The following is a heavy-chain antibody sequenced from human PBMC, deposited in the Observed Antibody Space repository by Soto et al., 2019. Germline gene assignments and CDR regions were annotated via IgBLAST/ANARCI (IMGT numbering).Heavy chain of an antibody. CDR1: GGSITSDH. Sequence: QVQLQESGPGLVKPSETLSLTCTLSGGSITSDHWSWIRQPPGKGLEWIGQIFYSGSSSYNPSLKSRVSISIDPSKKQSSLRLTSVTAADTAVYFCAPYFAGGGGRGYWGQGTLVTVSS. CDR3: APYFAGGGGRGY. D-gene: IGHD3-16*01. CDR2: IFYSGSS. V-gene: IGHV4-59*08. J-gene: IGHJ4*02.